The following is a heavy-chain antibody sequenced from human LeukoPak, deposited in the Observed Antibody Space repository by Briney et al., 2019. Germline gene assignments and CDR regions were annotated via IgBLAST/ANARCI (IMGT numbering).Heavy chain of an antibody. V-gene: IGHV1-69*13. Sequence: GASVKVSCKASGYTFTSYGISWVRQAPGQGLEWMGGIIPIFGTANYAQKFQGRVTITAGESTSTAYMELSSLRSEDTAVYYCARGWEGSQGLIVDAFDIWGQGTVVTVSS. D-gene: IGHD2/OR15-2a*01. CDR3: ARGWEGSQGLIVDAFDI. CDR2: IIPIFGTA. J-gene: IGHJ3*02. CDR1: GYTFTSYG.